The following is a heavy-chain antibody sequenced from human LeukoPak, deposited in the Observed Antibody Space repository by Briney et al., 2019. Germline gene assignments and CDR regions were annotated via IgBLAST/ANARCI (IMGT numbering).Heavy chain of an antibody. CDR1: GGSISSSSYY. CDR3: AAYYYDSSGYYRGDF. V-gene: IGHV4-39*02. J-gene: IGHJ4*02. D-gene: IGHD3-22*01. Sequence: SETLSLTCTVSGGSISSSSYYWGWIRQPPGKGLEWIGEINHSGITNYNPSLKSRVTISVDTSKNHFSLKLKSVTAADTAVYFCAAYYYDSSGYYRGDFWGQGTLVTVSS. CDR2: INHSGIT.